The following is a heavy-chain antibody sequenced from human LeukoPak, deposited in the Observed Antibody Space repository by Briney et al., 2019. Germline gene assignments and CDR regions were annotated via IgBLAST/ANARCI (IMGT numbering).Heavy chain of an antibody. CDR3: AREYYGDYYY. CDR2: ISSSGSTI. Sequence: GGSPRLSCAASGFTFSSYSMNWVRQAPGKGLEWVSYISSSGSTIYYADSVKGRFTISRDNANNSLYLQMNSLRGEDTAVYYCAREYYGDYYYWGQGTLVTVSS. J-gene: IGHJ4*02. CDR1: GFTFSSYS. V-gene: IGHV3-48*04. D-gene: IGHD4-17*01.